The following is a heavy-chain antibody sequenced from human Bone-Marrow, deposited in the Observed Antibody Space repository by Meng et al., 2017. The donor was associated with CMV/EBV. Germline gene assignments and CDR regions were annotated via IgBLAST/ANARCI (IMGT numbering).Heavy chain of an antibody. Sequence: ASGSTFTGYYMHWVRQAPGQGLEWMGWINPNSGGTNYAQKFQGRVTMTRDTSISTAYMELSRLRSDDTAVYYCARTSVIQLVNWFDPWGQGTLVTVSS. CDR1: GSTFTGYY. CDR2: INPNSGGT. D-gene: IGHD5-18*01. J-gene: IGHJ5*02. CDR3: ARTSVIQLVNWFDP. V-gene: IGHV1-2*02.